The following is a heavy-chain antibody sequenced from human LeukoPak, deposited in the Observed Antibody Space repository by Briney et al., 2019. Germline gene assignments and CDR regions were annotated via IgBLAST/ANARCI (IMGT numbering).Heavy chain of an antibody. V-gene: IGHV3-23*01. CDR1: GFTFSTYA. CDR2: ISGSGDYT. J-gene: IGHJ5*02. D-gene: IGHD3-10*01. Sequence: GGSLRLSCAASGFTFSTYAMTWVGQAPGKGLEWVATISGSGDYTYYADSVKGRFTISRDNSKNTLYLQMNSLRAEDTAVYYCAKDSGYYGSGSSNWFDPWGQGTLVTVSS. CDR3: AKDSGYYGSGSSNWFDP.